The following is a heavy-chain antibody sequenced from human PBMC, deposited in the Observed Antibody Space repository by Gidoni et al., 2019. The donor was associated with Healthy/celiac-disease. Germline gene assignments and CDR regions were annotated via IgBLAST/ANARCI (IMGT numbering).Heavy chain of an antibody. D-gene: IGHD6-13*01. CDR2: IYYSGST. V-gene: IGHV4-59*01. CDR3: ARERSGAAAGSNGWFDP. CDR1: GGFISSYY. J-gene: IGHJ5*02. Sequence: QVQLQESGPGLVKPSETLSLPCTVSGGFISSYYWSWIRQPPGKGLEWIGYIYYSGSTNYTPSLKSRVTISVDTSKNQFSLKLSSVTAADTAVYYCARERSGAAAGSNGWFDPWGQGTLVTVSS.